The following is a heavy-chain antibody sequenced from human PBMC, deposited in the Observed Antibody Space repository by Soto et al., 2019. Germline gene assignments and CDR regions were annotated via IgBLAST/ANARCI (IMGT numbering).Heavy chain of an antibody. CDR1: AGSFSHYY. D-gene: IGHD6-19*01. Sequence: QVQQQPWGAGLLKPSETLSLTCTVYAGSFSHYYWNWIRQSPGKGLEWIGKIKHGGSSSDNPSLRSRVSISVDMSKHQFSLTLSSVTAADTAVYYCARGGSSDWQVALDIWGQGTMVPVSS. CDR3: ARGGSSDWQVALDI. V-gene: IGHV4-34*01. J-gene: IGHJ3*02. CDR2: IKHGGSS.